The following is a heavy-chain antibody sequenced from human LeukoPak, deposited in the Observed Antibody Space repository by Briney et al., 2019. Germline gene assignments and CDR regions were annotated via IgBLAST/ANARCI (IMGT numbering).Heavy chain of an antibody. CDR3: AKDASVYGDYYYGMDV. CDR1: GFTFSSYG. J-gene: IGHJ6*02. D-gene: IGHD4-17*01. V-gene: IGHV3-30*18. Sequence: GRSLRLSCAASGFTFSSYGMHWVRQAPGKGLEWVAVISYDGSNKYYADSVKGRFTISRDNSKNTLYLQMNSLRAEDTAVYYCAKDASVYGDYYYGMDVWSQGTTVTVSS. CDR2: ISYDGSNK.